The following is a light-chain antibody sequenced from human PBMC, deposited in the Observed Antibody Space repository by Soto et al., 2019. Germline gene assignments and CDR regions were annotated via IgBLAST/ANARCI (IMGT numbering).Light chain of an antibody. V-gene: IGKV3-11*01. Sequence: EIVLTQSPATLSLSPGARAPLSCRASQSVSSYLAWYQQNPGQAPRLLIYDASNRATGIPVRFSGSGSGTDFTLTISSLEPEDFALYYCQQRNNWPITFGQGTRLEIK. CDR1: QSVSSY. CDR2: DAS. CDR3: QQRNNWPIT. J-gene: IGKJ5*01.